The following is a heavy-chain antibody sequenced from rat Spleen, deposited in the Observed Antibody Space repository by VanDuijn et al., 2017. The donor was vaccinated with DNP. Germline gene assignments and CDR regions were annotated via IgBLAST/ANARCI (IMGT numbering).Heavy chain of an antibody. J-gene: IGHJ2*01. D-gene: IGHD3-2*01. Sequence: QVQLKESGPGLVQPSQSLSLTCTVSGLSLTSNSVSWIRQPPGKGLEWMVVIWSHGGTDYNSAIKSRLSISRDTSKSQVFLEMNSLQTEDTAMYFCARGSAFFDSWGQGVMVTVSS. CDR1: GLSLTSNS. V-gene: IGHV2-47*01. CDR2: IWSHGGT. CDR3: ARGSAFFDS.